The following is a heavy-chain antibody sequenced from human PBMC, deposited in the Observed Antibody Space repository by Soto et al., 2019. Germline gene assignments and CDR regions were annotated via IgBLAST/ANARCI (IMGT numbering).Heavy chain of an antibody. CDR3: ARVPIDTYMIYWSDP. Sequence: ETLSLTCTVSGDSVSSGDYYWTWIRQPPGKGLEWVGHIYFSGRTNYIPSLESRVTISLDTSKNQFSLKLTSVTAADTAVYYCARVPIDTYMIYWSDPWGQGTLVTVS. D-gene: IGHD3-16*01. CDR1: GDSVSSGDYY. J-gene: IGHJ5*02. V-gene: IGHV4-61*08. CDR2: IYFSGRT.